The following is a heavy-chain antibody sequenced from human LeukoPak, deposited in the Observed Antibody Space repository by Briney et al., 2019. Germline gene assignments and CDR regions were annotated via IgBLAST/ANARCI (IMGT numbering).Heavy chain of an antibody. CDR2: INNSGTRT. Sequence: PGGSLRLSCAASGITIRNYGMTWVRQAPGRGLQWVSSINNSGTRTFYEDSVRGRFTISRDDSKNTIYLQMNSLRAEDTAVYYCAKDGRGHTYGYRLTNWGQGTLVTVSS. CDR1: GITIRNYG. CDR3: AKDGRGHTYGYRLTN. V-gene: IGHV3-NL1*01. D-gene: IGHD5-18*01. J-gene: IGHJ4*02.